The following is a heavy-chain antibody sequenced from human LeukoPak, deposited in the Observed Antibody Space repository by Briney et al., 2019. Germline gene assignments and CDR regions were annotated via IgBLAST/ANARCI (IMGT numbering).Heavy chain of an antibody. D-gene: IGHD3-22*01. CDR1: GYTLTELS. J-gene: IGHJ1*01. Sequence: ASVKVSCRVSGYTLTELSMHWVRQAPGKGLEWMGGFDPEDGVTIYAQKFQGRVTMTEDTSTDTAYMELSSLRSEDTAVYYCATDLDYYYDTLFQHWGQGTLVTVSS. V-gene: IGHV1-24*01. CDR3: ATDLDYYYDTLFQH. CDR2: FDPEDGVT.